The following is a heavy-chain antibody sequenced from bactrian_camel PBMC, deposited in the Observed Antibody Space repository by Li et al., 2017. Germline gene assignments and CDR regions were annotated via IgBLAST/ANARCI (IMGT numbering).Heavy chain of an antibody. CDR1: GHTYSGNC. CDR2: VYFGGGST. CDR3: AAELDYGGVCLARRAFAY. D-gene: IGHD5*01. J-gene: IGHJ4*01. Sequence: HVQLVESGGGSVRPGGSLRLSCGASGHTYSGNCMGWFRQAPGKEREGVAFVYFGGGSTYYADSVKGRFAISKDNAKNTLYLQMNSLKPEDTAMYYCAAELDYGGVCLARRAFAYWGQGTQVTVS. V-gene: IGHV3S54*01.